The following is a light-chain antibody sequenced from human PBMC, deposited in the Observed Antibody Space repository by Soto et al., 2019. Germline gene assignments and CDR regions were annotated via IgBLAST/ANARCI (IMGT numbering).Light chain of an antibody. CDR2: EVN. V-gene: IGLV2-14*01. CDR1: SSDVGGYNY. CDR3: SSFTTSSTYV. J-gene: IGLJ1*01. Sequence: QSVLTQPSSVSGSPGQSITISCTGTSSDVGGYNYVSWFQQQPGKAPKLMIYEVNNRPSGVSNRFSGSMSGNTASLTISGLQAEDEAHYYCSSFTTSSTYVFGTGTKLTVL.